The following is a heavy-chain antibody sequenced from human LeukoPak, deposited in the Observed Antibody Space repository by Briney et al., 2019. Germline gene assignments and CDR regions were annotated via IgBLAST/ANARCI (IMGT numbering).Heavy chain of an antibody. V-gene: IGHV3-7*01. J-gene: IGHJ4*02. D-gene: IGHD6-19*01. CDR2: IKQDGSEK. CDR1: GFTFSNDW. CDR3: ARVQGSSGPGIFEY. Sequence: GGSLRLSCAASGFTFSNDWMSWFRQAPGKGLEGVANIKQDGSEKYYVDSVKGRFTISRDNAKNSLYLQMNSLRVEDTAVYYCARVQGSSGPGIFEYWGQGTLVPVSS.